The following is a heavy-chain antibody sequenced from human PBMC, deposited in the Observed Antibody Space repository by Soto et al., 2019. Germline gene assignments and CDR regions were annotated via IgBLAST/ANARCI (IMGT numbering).Heavy chain of an antibody. V-gene: IGHV4-39*07. CDR2: IYYSGTT. Sequence: SETLSLTCTVSGGSISSSSYYWGWIRQPPGKGLEWIGSIYYSGTTYYNPSLRGRVTISVDTSTNQFSLKLTSVTAADTAVYYCARVPDRWGQGTLVTVSS. CDR3: ARVPDR. J-gene: IGHJ5*02. CDR1: GGSISSSSYY. D-gene: IGHD2-2*01.